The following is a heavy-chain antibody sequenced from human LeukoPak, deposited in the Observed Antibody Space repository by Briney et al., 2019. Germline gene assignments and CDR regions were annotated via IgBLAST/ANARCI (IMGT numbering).Heavy chain of an antibody. J-gene: IGHJ4*02. CDR1: GGSISSYY. D-gene: IGHD4-23*01. V-gene: IGHV4-59*01. CDR2: VYYSGTT. CDR3: ARVGVDYSGNIIKYYFDY. Sequence: SETLSLTCTVSGGSISSYYWSWIRQPPGKGLEWIGYVYYSGTTNYNPSLKSRVIISADTSKNQFSLKLSHVIAADTAVYYCARVGVDYSGNIIKYYFDYWGQGTLVTVSS.